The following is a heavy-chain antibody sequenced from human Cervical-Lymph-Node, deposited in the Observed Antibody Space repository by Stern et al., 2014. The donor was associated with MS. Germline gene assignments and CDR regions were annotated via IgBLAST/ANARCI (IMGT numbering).Heavy chain of an antibody. V-gene: IGHV3-33*01. J-gene: IGHJ5*02. CDR3: ARVGQPWELSYYWFDP. CDR1: GFNFNTYG. CDR2: IWYDGSNK. Sequence: MQLVESGAGVVQPGGSLRLSCAASGFNFNTYGMHLVRQPPGQVLEWVALIWYDGSNKHYAGSVKGRFTISRDNSKETLYLQMNSLRVEDTAVYYCARVGQPWELSYYWFDPWGQGTLVTVSS. D-gene: IGHD3-16*02.